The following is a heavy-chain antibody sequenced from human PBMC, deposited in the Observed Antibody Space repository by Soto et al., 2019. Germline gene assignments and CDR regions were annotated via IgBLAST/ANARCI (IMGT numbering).Heavy chain of an antibody. J-gene: IGHJ5*02. CDR3: AREKFSNYFDP. Sequence: QVHLVQSGAEVKKSGSSVKVSCKTSGGIFNSYGLSWVRQAPGQGPEWMGQIIPTFGSPKYAQKFQGRVTLTADESTNTPYMELSSLTSEDTAIYYCAREKFSNYFDPWGQGTQVTVSS. CDR2: IIPTFGSP. V-gene: IGHV1-69*01. CDR1: GGIFNSYG.